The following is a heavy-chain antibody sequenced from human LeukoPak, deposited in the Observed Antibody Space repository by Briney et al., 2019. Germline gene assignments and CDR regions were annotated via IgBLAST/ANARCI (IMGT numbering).Heavy chain of an antibody. J-gene: IGHJ4*02. CDR2: ISDSGDDT. Sequence: GGSLRLSCAASGFTFSTYVMAWVRQAPGKGLEWVSSISDSGDDTYYADSVKGRFTISRDNSKNTLYLQMNSLRAEDTAAYYCAKGVSGWPYYLDSWGQGALVTVSS. D-gene: IGHD6-19*01. CDR1: GFTFSTYV. V-gene: IGHV3-23*01. CDR3: AKGVSGWPYYLDS.